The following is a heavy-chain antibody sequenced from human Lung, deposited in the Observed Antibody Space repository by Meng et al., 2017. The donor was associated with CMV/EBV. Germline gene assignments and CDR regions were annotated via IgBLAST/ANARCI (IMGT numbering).Heavy chain of an antibody. CDR3: ARDKIAVAGITGDY. J-gene: IGHJ4*02. D-gene: IGHD6-19*01. CDR2: INTNTGNP. V-gene: IGHV7-4-1*02. CDR1: GYSFXXXA. Sequence: QIQLVNXXSKFXHPRASVKVXXKASGYSFXXXAMNWVRQAPGQGLEWMGWINTNTGNPTYAQGFTGRFVFSLDTSVSTAYLQISSLKAEDTAVYYCARDKIAVAGITGDYWGQGTLVTVSS.